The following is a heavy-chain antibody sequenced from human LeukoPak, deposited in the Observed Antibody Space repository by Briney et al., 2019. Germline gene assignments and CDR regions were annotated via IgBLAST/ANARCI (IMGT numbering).Heavy chain of an antibody. D-gene: IGHD6-19*01. Sequence: GGSLRLSCAASGFTFSSYGMHWVRQAPGKGLEWVAVISYDGSNKYYADSVKGRFTISRDNSKNTLYLQMDSLRAEDTAVYYCDVAGNDAFDIWGQGTMVTVSS. CDR3: DVAGNDAFDI. J-gene: IGHJ3*02. V-gene: IGHV3-30*03. CDR2: ISYDGSNK. CDR1: GFTFSSYG.